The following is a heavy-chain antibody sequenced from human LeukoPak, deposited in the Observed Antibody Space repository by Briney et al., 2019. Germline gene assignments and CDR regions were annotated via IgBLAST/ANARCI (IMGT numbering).Heavy chain of an antibody. V-gene: IGHV3-9*03. CDR1: GFTVSSKY. D-gene: IGHD6-19*01. CDR2: ISWNSGSI. J-gene: IGHJ4*02. CDR3: AKDSPYSSGWYLDY. Sequence: PGGSLRLSCAASGFTVSSKYMSWVRQAPGKGLEWVSGISWNSGSIGYADSVKGRFTISRDNAKNSLYLQMNSLRAEDMALYYCAKDSPYSSGWYLDYWGQGTLVTVSS.